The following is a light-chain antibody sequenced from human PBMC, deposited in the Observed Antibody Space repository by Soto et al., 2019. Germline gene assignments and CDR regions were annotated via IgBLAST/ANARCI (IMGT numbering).Light chain of an antibody. CDR1: KLGDQY. CDR2: QDS. Sequence: SYELTQPPSVSVSPGQTASITCSGDKLGDQYACWYQQKPGQSPVLVIYQDSKRPSGIPERFSGSNSGNTATLTISGTQAMDEADYYCQAWESSTYVVFGGGTKVTVL. V-gene: IGLV3-1*01. CDR3: QAWESSTYVV. J-gene: IGLJ2*01.